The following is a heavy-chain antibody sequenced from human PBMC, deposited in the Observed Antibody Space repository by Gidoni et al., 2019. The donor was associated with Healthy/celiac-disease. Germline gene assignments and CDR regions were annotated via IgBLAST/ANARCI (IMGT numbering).Heavy chain of an antibody. CDR1: GFNFSSYC. CDR3: AKIQGYCSGGSCYPRYFWDY. Sequence: QVQLVESGGGVVQPGRSLRLSCAASGFNFSSYCLHWVRQAPGKGLEWVAVISYDGSNKYYADSVKGRFTISRDNSKNTLYLQMNSLRAEDTAVYYCAKIQGYCSGGSCYPRYFWDYWGQGTLVTVSS. D-gene: IGHD2-15*01. V-gene: IGHV3-30*18. J-gene: IGHJ4*02. CDR2: ISYDGSNK.